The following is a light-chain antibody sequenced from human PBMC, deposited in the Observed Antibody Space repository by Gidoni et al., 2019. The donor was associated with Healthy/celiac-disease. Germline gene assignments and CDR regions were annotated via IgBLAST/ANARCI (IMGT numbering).Light chain of an antibody. CDR1: QSVSSY. Sequence: IVLTQSPATLSLSPGERATLSCRASQSVSSYLAWYQQKPGQAPRLLIYDASNRATGIPARLSGSGSGTDFTITISSLEPEDFAVYYCQQRSNWPRGLTFGGGTKVEIK. CDR2: DAS. CDR3: QQRSNWPRGLT. V-gene: IGKV3-11*01. J-gene: IGKJ4*01.